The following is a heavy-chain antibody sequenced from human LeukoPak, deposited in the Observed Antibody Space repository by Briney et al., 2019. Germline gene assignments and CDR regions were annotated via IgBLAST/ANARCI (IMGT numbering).Heavy chain of an antibody. CDR2: IYYSGST. CDR1: GGSISSGGYS. V-gene: IGHV4-30-4*07. CDR3: ARDCGGDCYGAFDI. D-gene: IGHD2-21*02. Sequence: PSETLSLTCAVSGGSISSGGYSWSWIRQPPGKGLEWIGYIYYSGSTYYNPSLKSRVTISVDTSKNQFSLKLSSATAADTAVYYCARDCGGDCYGAFDIWGQGTMVTVSS. J-gene: IGHJ3*02.